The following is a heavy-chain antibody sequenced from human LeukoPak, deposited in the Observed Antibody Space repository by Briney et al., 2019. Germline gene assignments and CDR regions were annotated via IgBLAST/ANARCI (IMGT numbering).Heavy chain of an antibody. D-gene: IGHD4-17*01. V-gene: IGHV3-23*01. Sequence: GGSLRLSCAASGFTVSTNYMSWVRQAPGKGLEWVSAISGSGDSTYYADSVKGRFTISRDNAKNSLYLQMNSLRAEDTAVYYCARRDYGDYYFDYWGQGTLVTVSS. J-gene: IGHJ4*02. CDR3: ARRDYGDYYFDY. CDR2: ISGSGDST. CDR1: GFTVSTNY.